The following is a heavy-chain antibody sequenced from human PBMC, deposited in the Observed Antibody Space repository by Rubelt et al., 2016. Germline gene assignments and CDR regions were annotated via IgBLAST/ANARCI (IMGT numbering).Heavy chain of an antibody. CDR2: IYYSGSP. V-gene: IGHV4-59*08. CDR1: GGSISSYY. D-gene: IGHD3-3*01. Sequence: QVQLQESGPGLVKPSETLSLTCTVSGGSISSYYWSWIRQPPGKGLEWIGYIYYSGSPNYNPSLKVRVTISVDRSKNQFSLKLSSVTAADTAVDYWARLANYDFWSGYLGYWGQGTLVTVSS. CDR3: ARLANYDFWSGYLGY. J-gene: IGHJ4*02.